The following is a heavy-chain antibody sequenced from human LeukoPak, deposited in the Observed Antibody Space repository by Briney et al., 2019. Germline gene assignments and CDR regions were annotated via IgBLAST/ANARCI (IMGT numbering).Heavy chain of an antibody. Sequence: SQTLSLTCTVSGGSISSGGYYWSWIRQHPGKGLEWIGYIYYSGSTYYNPSLKSRVTITVDTSKNQFSLKLSAVTAADTAVYYCARRDRMEYFDYWGQGTLVTVSS. CDR2: IYYSGST. CDR3: ARRDRMEYFDY. D-gene: IGHD2/OR15-2a*01. V-gene: IGHV4-31*03. J-gene: IGHJ4*02. CDR1: GGSISSGGYY.